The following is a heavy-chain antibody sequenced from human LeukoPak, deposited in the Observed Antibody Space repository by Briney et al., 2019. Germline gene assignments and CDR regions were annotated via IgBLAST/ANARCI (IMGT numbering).Heavy chain of an antibody. CDR3: ARGGATDWFEP. CDR1: GGSISSGGYS. CDR2: IYHSGST. D-gene: IGHD5-12*01. J-gene: IGHJ5*02. V-gene: IGHV4-30-2*01. Sequence: SQTPSLTCAVSGGSISSGGYSWSWIRQPPGKGLEWIGYIYHSGSTYYNPSLKSRVTISVDRSKNQFSLKLSSVTAADTAVYYCARGGATDWFEPWGQGTLATVSS.